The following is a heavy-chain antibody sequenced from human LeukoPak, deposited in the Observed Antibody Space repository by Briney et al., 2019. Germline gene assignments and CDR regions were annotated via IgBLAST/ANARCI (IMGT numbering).Heavy chain of an antibody. D-gene: IGHD6-19*01. J-gene: IGHJ4*02. CDR1: GYTFTSYG. Sequence: ASVKVSCRASGYTFTSYGISWVRQAPGQGLEWMGWISGYNGNTNYAQKFQGRVTMTTDTSTSTAYMELRSLRSDDTAVYYCARADIRAIASSGWYGFDYWGQGTLVTVSS. CDR2: ISGYNGNT. V-gene: IGHV1-18*01. CDR3: ARADIRAIASSGWYGFDY.